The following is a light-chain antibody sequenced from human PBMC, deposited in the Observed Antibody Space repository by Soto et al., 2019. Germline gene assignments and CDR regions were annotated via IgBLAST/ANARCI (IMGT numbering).Light chain of an antibody. J-gene: IGKJ1*01. Sequence: DIQMTQSPSTLSASIGDRVTITCRASQTINNWLAWYQQKPGKAPNILIYHASNLETGVPSRFSGSAFGTEFTLTISSLQPDDFATYYCQHYNSYPWKFGQGTKVEIK. V-gene: IGKV1-5*01. CDR2: HAS. CDR1: QTINNW. CDR3: QHYNSYPWK.